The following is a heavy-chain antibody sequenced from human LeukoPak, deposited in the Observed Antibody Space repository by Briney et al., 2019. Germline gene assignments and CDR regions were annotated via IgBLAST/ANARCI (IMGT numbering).Heavy chain of an antibody. CDR3: ARGGDFWSGYSRGYYMDV. D-gene: IGHD3-3*01. V-gene: IGHV3-21*04. CDR1: GFTFSSYS. J-gene: IGHJ6*03. Sequence: PGGSLRLSCAASGFTFSSYSMNWVRQAPGKGLEWVSSISSSSSYIYYADSVKGRFTISRGNAENSLYLQMNSLRAEDTAVYYCARGGDFWSGYSRGYYMDVWGKGTTVTLSS. CDR2: ISSSSSYI.